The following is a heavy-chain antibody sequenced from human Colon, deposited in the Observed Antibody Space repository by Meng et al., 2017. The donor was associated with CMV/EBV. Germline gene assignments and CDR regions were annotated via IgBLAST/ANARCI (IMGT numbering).Heavy chain of an antibody. CDR3: ARDAIAAVGSRALDV. CDR2: INVYSSNT. J-gene: IGHJ6*02. V-gene: IGHV1-18*01. Sequence: YSVTCYGINWVRRAPVQELEWMGWINVYSSNTDYTQKFQGSVTLTTATSTKTAYMEMRSLKSDDTAVYYCARDAIAAVGSRALDVWGQGTTVTVSS. D-gene: IGHD6-13*01. CDR1: YSVTCYG.